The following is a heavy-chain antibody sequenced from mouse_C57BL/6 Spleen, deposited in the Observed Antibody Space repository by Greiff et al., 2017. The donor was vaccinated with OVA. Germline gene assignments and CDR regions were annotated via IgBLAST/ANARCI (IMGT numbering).Heavy chain of an antibody. CDR2: IHPSDSDT. V-gene: IGHV1-74*01. J-gene: IGHJ2*01. D-gene: IGHD1-1*01. CDR3: AIGVVAPYYFDY. Sequence: QVQLQQSGAELVKPGASVKVSCKASGYTFTSYWMHWVKQRPGQGLEWIGKIHPSDSDTNYNQKFKGKATLTVDTSSSTAYMQLSSLTSEDSAFEYCAIGVVAPYYFDYWGQGTTLTVSA. CDR1: GYTFTSYW.